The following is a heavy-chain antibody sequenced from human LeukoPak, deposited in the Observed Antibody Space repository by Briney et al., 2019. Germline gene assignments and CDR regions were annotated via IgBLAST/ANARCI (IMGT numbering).Heavy chain of an antibody. D-gene: IGHD4-23*01. Sequence: ASVKVSCTTSGYTFADYFIHWVRQAPGQGLEWMGIINPSGGSTSYAQKFQGRVTMTRDTSTSTVYMELSSLRSEDTAVYYCARVGGGNFDYWGQGTLVTVSS. CDR3: ARVGGGNFDY. CDR2: INPSGGST. V-gene: IGHV1-46*01. J-gene: IGHJ4*02. CDR1: GYTFADYF.